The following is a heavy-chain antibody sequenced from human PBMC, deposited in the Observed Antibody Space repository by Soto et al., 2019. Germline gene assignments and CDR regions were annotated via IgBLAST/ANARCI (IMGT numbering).Heavy chain of an antibody. Sequence: PSETLSLTCAVSGGSISSSSFYWGWFRQPPGKGLEWIGSFYYSESTYYNPSLKSRVIISVDTSKNQFSLKLSSVTAADTAVYYCATITIFGVVPNYFDYWGQGTLVTVSS. V-gene: IGHV4-39*01. CDR2: FYYSEST. D-gene: IGHD3-3*01. CDR1: GGSISSSSFY. J-gene: IGHJ4*02. CDR3: ATITIFGVVPNYFDY.